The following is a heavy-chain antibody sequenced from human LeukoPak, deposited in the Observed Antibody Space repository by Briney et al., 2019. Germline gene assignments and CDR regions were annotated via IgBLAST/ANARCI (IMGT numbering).Heavy chain of an antibody. Sequence: PSETLSLTCTVSGGSISSYYWSWIRQPPGKGLEWIGYIYYSGSTNYNPSLKSRVTISVDTSKNQFSLKLSSVTAADTAVYYCAKALGGGYYYYMDVWGKGTTVTVSS. CDR2: IYYSGST. CDR3: AKALGGGYYYYMDV. J-gene: IGHJ6*03. D-gene: IGHD3-10*01. V-gene: IGHV4-59*01. CDR1: GGSISSYY.